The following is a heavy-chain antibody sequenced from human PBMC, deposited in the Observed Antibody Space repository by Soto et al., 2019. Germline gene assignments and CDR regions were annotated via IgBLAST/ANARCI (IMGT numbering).Heavy chain of an antibody. Sequence: SETLSLTCAVSGGSISSGGYSWSWIRQPPGKGLEWIGYIYHSGSTYYNPSLKSRVTISVDRSKNQFSLKLSSVTAADTAVYYCARAPYYYDSSGSIRTEYFQHWGQGTMVTVYS. CDR2: IYHSGST. D-gene: IGHD3-22*01. CDR3: ARAPYYYDSSGSIRTEYFQH. V-gene: IGHV4-30-2*01. J-gene: IGHJ1*01. CDR1: GGSISSGGYS.